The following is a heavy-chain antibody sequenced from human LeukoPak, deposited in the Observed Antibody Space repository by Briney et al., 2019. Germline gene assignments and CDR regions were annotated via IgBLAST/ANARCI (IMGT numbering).Heavy chain of an antibody. Sequence: PSETLSLTCTVSGGSISSSRYYWGWIRQPPGKGLEWIGSIYYSGSTYYNPSLKSRVTISVDTSKNQFSLKLSSVTAADTAVYYCARDRGYGDHPSWFDPWGQGTQVTVSS. CDR3: ARDRGYGDHPSWFDP. CDR1: GGSISSSRYY. J-gene: IGHJ5*02. CDR2: IYYSGST. D-gene: IGHD5-12*01. V-gene: IGHV4-39*07.